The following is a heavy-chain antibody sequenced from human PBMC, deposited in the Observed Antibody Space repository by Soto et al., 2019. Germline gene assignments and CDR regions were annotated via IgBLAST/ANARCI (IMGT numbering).Heavy chain of an antibody. J-gene: IGHJ4*02. CDR2: IIPIFGTA. Sequence: QMQLVQSGAEVKKPGSSVKVSCKASGGTFSSYAISWVRQAPGQGLEWMGGIIPIFGTANYAQKFQGRVTITADESTSTAYMELSSLRSEDTAVYYCARGPMRQQLVLPYYFDYWGQGTLVTVSS. CDR3: ARGPMRQQLVLPYYFDY. V-gene: IGHV1-69*01. D-gene: IGHD6-13*01. CDR1: GGTFSSYA.